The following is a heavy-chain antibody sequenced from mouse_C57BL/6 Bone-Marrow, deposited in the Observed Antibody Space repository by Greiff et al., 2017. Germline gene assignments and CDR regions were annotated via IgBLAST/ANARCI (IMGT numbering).Heavy chain of an antibody. CDR3: ERGRTRGRGFDY. CDR2: INPSTGGT. V-gene: IGHV1-42*01. CDR1: GYSFTGYY. D-gene: IGHD3-3*01. Sequence: EVQLQQSGPELVKPGASVKISCKASGYSFTGYYMNWVKQSPEKSLEWIGEINPSTGGTTYNQKFKAKATLTVDKSFSTAYMQLKSLTSEDSAVYYCERGRTRGRGFDYGGKGTSLTVSS. J-gene: IGHJ2*02.